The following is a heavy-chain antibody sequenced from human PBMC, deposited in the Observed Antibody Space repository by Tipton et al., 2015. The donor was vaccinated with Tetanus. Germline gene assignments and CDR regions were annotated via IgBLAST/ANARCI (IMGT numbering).Heavy chain of an antibody. Sequence: TLSLTCAVSGGSSSNSNWWSWVRQPPGKGLEWIGSIYYSGSTYYNPSLKSRVTISVDTSKNQFSLKLSSVTAADTAVYYCARVGFGYSGYHFYGYWGQGTLVTVSS. CDR3: ARVGFGYSGYHFYGY. CDR2: IYYSGST. CDR1: GGSSSNSNW. J-gene: IGHJ4*02. D-gene: IGHD5-12*01. V-gene: IGHV4-4*02.